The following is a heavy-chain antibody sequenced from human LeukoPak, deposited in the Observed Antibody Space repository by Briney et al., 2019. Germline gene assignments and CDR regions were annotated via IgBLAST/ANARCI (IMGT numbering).Heavy chain of an antibody. CDR3: ARSGILTGYYVY. Sequence: GGSLRLSCEASGFTFSAYAMFWVRQAPGKGLEWVAVISYDGGNKNYADSVKGRFTISRDNSKNTLYLQMNSLRAEDTAVYYCARSGILTGYYVYWGQGTLVTVSS. J-gene: IGHJ4*02. CDR2: ISYDGGNK. CDR1: GFTFSAYA. V-gene: IGHV3-30-3*01. D-gene: IGHD3-9*01.